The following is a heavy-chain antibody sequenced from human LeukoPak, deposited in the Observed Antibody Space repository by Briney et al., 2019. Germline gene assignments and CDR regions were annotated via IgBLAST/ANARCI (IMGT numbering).Heavy chain of an antibody. J-gene: IGHJ4*02. CDR2: ISGSGGST. V-gene: IGHV3-23*01. CDR1: GFTFSSYA. Sequence: GGYLRLSCAASGFTFSSYAMSWVRQAPGKGLEWVSAISGSGGSTYYADSVKGRFTISRDNSKNTLYLQMNSLRAEDTAVYYCANLDIVVVVAATPDYWGQGTLVTVSS. D-gene: IGHD2-15*01. CDR3: ANLDIVVVVAATPDY.